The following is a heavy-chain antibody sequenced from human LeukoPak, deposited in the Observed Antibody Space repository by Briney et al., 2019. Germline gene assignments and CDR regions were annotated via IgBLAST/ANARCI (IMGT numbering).Heavy chain of an antibody. D-gene: IGHD3-9*01. CDR2: VTGRGGST. V-gene: IGHV3-23*01. Sequence: GGSLRLSCVASGFTFSNYAMSWVRQAPGGRLEWVSAVTGRGGSTYYADSVKGRFTISRDHSRNTLFVQMNSQRAKDTAIYYCAKWGEFDILTGYYVSDFWGQGTLVTVPS. CDR1: GFTFSNYA. CDR3: AKWGEFDILTGYYVSDF. J-gene: IGHJ4*02.